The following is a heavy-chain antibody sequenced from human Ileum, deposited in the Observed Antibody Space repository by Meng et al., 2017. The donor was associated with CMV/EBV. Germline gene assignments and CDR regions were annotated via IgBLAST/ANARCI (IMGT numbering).Heavy chain of an antibody. D-gene: IGHD3-22*01. J-gene: IGHJ4*02. V-gene: IGHV1-18*01. CDR3: ARDQNSRGVPGAY. Sequence: ASVKVSCKASGYSFMKYGISWVRQAPGQGLEWMGWISTSNGDTDYAQNLQGRVTMTTDTSTNTTHMELRSLTSDDTAVYYCARDQNSRGVPGAYWGQGTLVTVSS. CDR1: GYSFMKYG. CDR2: ISTSNGDT.